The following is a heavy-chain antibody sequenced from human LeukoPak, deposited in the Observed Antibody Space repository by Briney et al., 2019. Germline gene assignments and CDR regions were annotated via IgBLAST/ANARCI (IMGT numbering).Heavy chain of an antibody. J-gene: IGHJ4*02. V-gene: IGHV3-23*01. D-gene: IGHD6-6*01. CDR3: AMLTPSSYYFDY. CDR1: GFIFSSYA. CDR2: ISGSGATT. Sequence: GGSLRLSCAASGFIFSSYAMSWVRQAPGKGLEWVSGISGSGATTYYADSVKGRFTISRDNPESTLFLQMNSLRAEDTAVYYCAMLTPSSYYFDYWGQGTLVTVSS.